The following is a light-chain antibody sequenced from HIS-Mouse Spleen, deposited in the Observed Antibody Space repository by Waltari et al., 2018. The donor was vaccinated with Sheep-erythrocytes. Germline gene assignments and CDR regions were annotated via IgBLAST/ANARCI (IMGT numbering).Light chain of an antibody. CDR3: CSYAGSYNHV. Sequence: QSALTQPRSVFGSPGQSVTISCTGTSSDVGVYNYVSWYQQHPGKAPKLMIDDVSKRPSRVPDRSSGSKSGNTASLTISGLQAEDEADYYCCSYAGSYNHVFATGTKVTVL. J-gene: IGLJ1*01. CDR1: SSDVGVYNY. CDR2: DVS. V-gene: IGLV2-11*01.